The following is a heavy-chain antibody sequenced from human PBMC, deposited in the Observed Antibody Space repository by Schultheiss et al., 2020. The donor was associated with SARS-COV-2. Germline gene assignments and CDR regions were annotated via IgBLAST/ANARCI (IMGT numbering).Heavy chain of an antibody. D-gene: IGHD2-2*01. Sequence: GGSLRLSCAASGFTFSSYAMSWVRQAPGKGLEWVSAISGSGGSTYYADSVKGRFTISRENAKNSLYLQMNSLRAGDTAVYYCARGSRDAFDIWGQGTMVTVSS. CDR2: ISGSGGST. CDR3: ARGSRDAFDI. CDR1: GFTFSSYA. V-gene: IGHV3-23*01. J-gene: IGHJ3*02.